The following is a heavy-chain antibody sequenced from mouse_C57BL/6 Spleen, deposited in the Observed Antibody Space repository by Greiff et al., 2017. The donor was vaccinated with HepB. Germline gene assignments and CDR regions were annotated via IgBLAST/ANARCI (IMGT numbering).Heavy chain of an antibody. CDR2: IYPGDGDT. J-gene: IGHJ2*01. CDR1: GYAFSSSW. V-gene: IGHV1-82*01. CDR3: ARERRGGTGDY. D-gene: IGHD3-3*01. Sequence: VQLQQSGPELVKPGASVKISCKASGYAFSSSWMNWVKQRPGKGLEWIGRIYPGDGDTNYNGKFKGKATLTADKSSSTAYMQLSSLTSEDSAVYFCARERRGGTGDYWGQGTTLTVSS.